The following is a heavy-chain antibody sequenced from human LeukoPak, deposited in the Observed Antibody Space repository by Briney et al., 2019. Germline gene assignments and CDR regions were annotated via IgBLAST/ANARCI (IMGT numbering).Heavy chain of an antibody. D-gene: IGHD6-13*01. CDR1: GFTVSTYV. V-gene: IGHV3-20*01. J-gene: IGHJ4*02. Sequence: GGSLRLSCAASGFTVSTYVMHWVRQAPGKGLEWVSGINWNGGSTGYADSVKGRFTISRGNAKNSLYLQMNSLRAEDTALYHCARGVSGIAAAGPPDYWGQGTLVTVSS. CDR2: INWNGGST. CDR3: ARGVSGIAAAGPPDY.